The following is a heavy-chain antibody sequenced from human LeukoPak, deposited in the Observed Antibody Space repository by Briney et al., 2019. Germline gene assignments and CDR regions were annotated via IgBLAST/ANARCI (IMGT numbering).Heavy chain of an antibody. V-gene: IGHV4-34*01. CDR2: VHYSGSI. D-gene: IGHD5-24*01. CDR3: ARGRDEYKGGNY. CDR1: GGSFSGYY. Sequence: PSETLSLTCAVYGGSFSGYYWTWIRQPPGKGLEWIGEVHYSGSITYNPSLKSRITISVDTSKNQFSLNLRSVTAADTAVYYCARGRDEYKGGNYWGQGTLVSVSS. J-gene: IGHJ4*02.